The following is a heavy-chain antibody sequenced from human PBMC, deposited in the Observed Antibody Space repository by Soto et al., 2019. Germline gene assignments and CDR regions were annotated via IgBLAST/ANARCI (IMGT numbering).Heavy chain of an antibody. Sequence: QVQLQESGPGLVKPSQTLSLTCTVSGGSISTGGYYWSWIRQHPGKGLEWIGYIYNRATTYYNPYLKSRVTISVDTSKNQFSLKLSSVTVADTAVYYCARDPAPWGQGALVTVSS. CDR3: ARDPAP. J-gene: IGHJ5*02. CDR2: IYNRATT. V-gene: IGHV4-31*03. CDR1: GGSISTGGYY.